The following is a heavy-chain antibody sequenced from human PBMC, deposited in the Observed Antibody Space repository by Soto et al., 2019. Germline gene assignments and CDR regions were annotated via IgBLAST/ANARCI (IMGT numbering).Heavy chain of an antibody. Sequence: LRLSCAASGFTFSSYSMNWVRQAPGKGLEWVSSISSSSSYIYYADSVKGRFTISRDNAKNSLYLQMNSLRAEDTAVYYCARTYDFLTIFGPLGYMDVWGKGTTVTVSS. CDR2: ISSSSSYI. CDR3: ARTYDFLTIFGPLGYMDV. D-gene: IGHD3-3*01. V-gene: IGHV3-21*01. J-gene: IGHJ6*03. CDR1: GFTFSSYS.